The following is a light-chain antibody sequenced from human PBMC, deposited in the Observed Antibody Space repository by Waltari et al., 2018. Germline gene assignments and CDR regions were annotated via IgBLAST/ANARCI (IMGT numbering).Light chain of an antibody. Sequence: SSEMTQEPAVSVALGQTVRITCQGGGLRTFYANWYQQKPGQAPLLVIYDENNRPSGIPDRFSGPRSGNTASLTISGAQAEDEADYYCNTRDISGDHLVFGSGTKVTVL. J-gene: IGLJ1*01. CDR1: GLRTFY. CDR2: DEN. V-gene: IGLV3-19*01. CDR3: NTRDISGDHLV.